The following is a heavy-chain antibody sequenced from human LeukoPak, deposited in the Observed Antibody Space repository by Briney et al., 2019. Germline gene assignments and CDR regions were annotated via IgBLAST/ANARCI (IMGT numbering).Heavy chain of an antibody. Sequence: ASVKVSCKASGGTFSSYAISWVRQAPGQGLEWMGWISAYNGNTNYAQKLQGRVTMTTDTSTSTAYMELRSLRSDDTAVYYCARVVEYYDSSGYLDYWGQGTLVTVSS. D-gene: IGHD3-22*01. CDR1: GGTFSSYA. CDR2: ISAYNGNT. V-gene: IGHV1-18*01. CDR3: ARVVEYYDSSGYLDY. J-gene: IGHJ4*02.